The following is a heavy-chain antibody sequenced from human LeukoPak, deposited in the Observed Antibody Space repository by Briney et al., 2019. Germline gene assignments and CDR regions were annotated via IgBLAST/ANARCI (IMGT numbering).Heavy chain of an antibody. V-gene: IGHV1-46*01. D-gene: IGHD2-8*02. CDR3: ARTPSGAYFYFDY. J-gene: IGHJ4*02. CDR1: GYTFTNYY. Sequence: ASVKVSRKASGYTFTNYYIHWVRQAPGQGLEWMGIINPSGGSTTYAQKFQGRVTMTRDTSTSTVYMEPSSLRSEDTAVYYCARTPSGAYFYFDYWGQGTLVTVSS. CDR2: INPSGGST.